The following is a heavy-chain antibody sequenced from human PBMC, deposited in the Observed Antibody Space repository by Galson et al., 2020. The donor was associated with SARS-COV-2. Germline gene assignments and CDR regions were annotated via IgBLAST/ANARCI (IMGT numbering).Heavy chain of an antibody. CDR1: GYTFSSYY. J-gene: IGHJ4*02. V-gene: IGHV1-46*01. CDR3: TRGRPSSWDY. Sequence: ASVKVSCKASGYTFSSYYIQWVRQAPGQGLEWMGIINPSGGSTNYAQKFQGRVTMTRDTSTSTAYMELSSLRSQDTAMYYCTRGRPSSWDYWGQGTLVSVSS. D-gene: IGHD6-13*01. CDR2: INPSGGST.